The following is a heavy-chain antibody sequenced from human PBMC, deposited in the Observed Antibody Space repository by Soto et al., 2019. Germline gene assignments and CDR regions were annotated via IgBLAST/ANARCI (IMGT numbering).Heavy chain of an antibody. J-gene: IGHJ4*02. CDR2: IYYSGST. CDR1: GDSISSRSYY. D-gene: IGHD2-21*02. CDR3: AIQRTSVVTQASFDL. Sequence: GPGPWRTSETLSLTCTVTGDSISSRSYYWGWIRQPPGKGLEWIGSIYYSGSTYNNPSLRSRVSMSIDTSKDQFSLKLRSVTAADTALYFCAIQRTSVVTQASFDLWCPGFLVTLSS. V-gene: IGHV4-39*01.